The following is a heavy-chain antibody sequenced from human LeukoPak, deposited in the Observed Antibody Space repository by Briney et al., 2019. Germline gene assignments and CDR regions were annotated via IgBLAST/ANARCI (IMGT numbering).Heavy chain of an antibody. Sequence: SETLSLTCTVSGGSISSGGYYWSWIRQHPGKGLEWIGYIYYSGSTYYNPSLKSRVTISVDTSKNQFSLKLSSVTAADTGVYYCARDRPYCSGGSCYYYYGMDVWGQGTTVTVSS. D-gene: IGHD2-15*01. J-gene: IGHJ6*02. V-gene: IGHV4-31*03. CDR3: ARDRPYCSGGSCYYYYGMDV. CDR2: IYYSGST. CDR1: GGSISSGGYY.